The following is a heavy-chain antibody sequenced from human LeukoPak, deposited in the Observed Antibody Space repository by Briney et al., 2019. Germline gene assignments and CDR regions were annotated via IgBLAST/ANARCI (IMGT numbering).Heavy chain of an antibody. J-gene: IGHJ4*02. CDR3: ARVYDILTGQAPVDY. Sequence: GGSLRLSCAASGFTFSSYWMHWVRQAPGKGLVWVSRINSDGSSTSYADSVKGRFTISRDNAKNSLYLQMNSLRAEDTAVYYCARVYDILTGQAPVDYWGQGTLVTVSS. CDR1: GFTFSSYW. D-gene: IGHD3-9*01. CDR2: INSDGSST. V-gene: IGHV3-74*01.